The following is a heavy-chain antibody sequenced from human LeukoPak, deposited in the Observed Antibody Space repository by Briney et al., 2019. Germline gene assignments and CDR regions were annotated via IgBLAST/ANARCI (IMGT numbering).Heavy chain of an antibody. CDR1: GYTFTSYG. CDR3: ARDREDPMVLGFWVDY. J-gene: IGHJ4*02. D-gene: IGHD3-10*01. Sequence: GASVKVSCKASGYTFTSYGISWVRQAPGQGLEWMGWISAYNGNTNYAQKLQGRVTMTTDTSTSTAYMELRSLRSDDTAVYYCARDREDPMVLGFWVDYWGQGTLVTVSS. V-gene: IGHV1-18*01. CDR2: ISAYNGNT.